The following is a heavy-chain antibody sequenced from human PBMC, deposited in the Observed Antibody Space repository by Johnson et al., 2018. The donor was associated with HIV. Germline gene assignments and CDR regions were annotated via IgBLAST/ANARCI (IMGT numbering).Heavy chain of an antibody. J-gene: IGHJ3*02. D-gene: IGHD3-22*01. V-gene: IGHV3-30*04. CDR2: ISFDGGTK. Sequence: VQLVESGGGVVQPGRSMRLSCAASALNFSDYSMHWVRQAPGKGLAWVAIISFDGGTKYYADSVKGRFTISRDNSNNTLYLQMNSLRVEDTAVYLCARGRISMKVVDLRGGCFDIWGQGTKVTVSS. CDR1: ALNFSDYS. CDR3: ARGRISMKVVDLRGGCFDI.